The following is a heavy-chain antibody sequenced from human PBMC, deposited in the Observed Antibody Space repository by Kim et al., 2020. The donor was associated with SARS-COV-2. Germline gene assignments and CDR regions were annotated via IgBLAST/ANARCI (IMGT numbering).Heavy chain of an antibody. CDR2: INHSGST. J-gene: IGHJ3*02. CDR3: ARGWPPTPLRTYYYGSGSYYRAFDI. V-gene: IGHV4-34*01. D-gene: IGHD3-10*01. Sequence: SETLSLTCAVYGGSFSGYYWSWIRQPPGKGLEWIGEINHSGSTNYNPSLKSRVTISVDTSKNQFSLKLSSVTAADTAVYYCARGWPPTPLRTYYYGSGSYYRAFDIWGQGTMVTVSS. CDR1: GGSFSGYY.